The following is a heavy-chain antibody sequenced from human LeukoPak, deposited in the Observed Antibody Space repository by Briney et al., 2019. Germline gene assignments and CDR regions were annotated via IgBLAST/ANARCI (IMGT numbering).Heavy chain of an antibody. CDR3: ARAEGRFATMIFWI. J-gene: IGHJ4*02. CDR2: ISYDGSNK. CDR1: GFTFSSYA. Sequence: PGRSLRLSCAASGFTFSSYAMHWVRQAPGKGLEWVAVISYDGSNKYYADSVKGRFTISRDNSKNTLYLQMNSLRAEDTAVYYCARAEGRFATMIFWIWGQGTLVTVSS. D-gene: IGHD3-22*01. V-gene: IGHV3-30-3*01.